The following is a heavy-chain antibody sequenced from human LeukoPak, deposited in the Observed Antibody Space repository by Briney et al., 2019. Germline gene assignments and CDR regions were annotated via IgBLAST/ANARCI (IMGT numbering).Heavy chain of an antibody. V-gene: IGHV3-23*01. CDR2: ISGSGGAI. J-gene: IGHJ4*02. Sequence: GGSLRLACVGSGLTFRDFAMNWVHQAPGKGLEWVSAISGSGGAIYYADSVKGRFTLSRDNSKNTLDLQMNGLRVDDTAVYYCVKGVNQYGTGSHLDFWGQGTMVTVSS. CDR3: VKGVNQYGTGSHLDF. CDR1: GLTFRDFA. D-gene: IGHD3-10*01.